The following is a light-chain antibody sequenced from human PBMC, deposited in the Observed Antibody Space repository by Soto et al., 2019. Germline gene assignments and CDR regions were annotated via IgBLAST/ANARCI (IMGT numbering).Light chain of an antibody. CDR1: QSVGSSY. J-gene: IGKJ2*01. V-gene: IGKV3-20*01. CDR2: GAS. Sequence: EIVLTQSPGTLSLSPGERATLSCRASQSVGSSYLAWYQQKPGQAPRLLIYGASSRATGTPDRFSGSGSGTYFPLTISRQEPEDVAEYCLQQYGSLYTFGQGTKLEIK. CDR3: QQYGSLYT.